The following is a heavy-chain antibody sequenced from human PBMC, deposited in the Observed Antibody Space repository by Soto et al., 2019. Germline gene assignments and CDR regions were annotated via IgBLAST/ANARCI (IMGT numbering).Heavy chain of an antibody. CDR1: GFSLSTSGMC. CDR3: ARIRYSSGWYGGVDY. V-gene: IGHV2-70*11. J-gene: IGHJ4*02. CDR2: IDWDDDK. D-gene: IGHD6-19*01. Sequence: SGPTLVNPTQTLTLTCTFSGFSLSTSGMCVSWIRQPPGKALEWLARIDWDDDKYYSTSLKTRLTISKDTSKNQVVLTMTNMDPVDTATYYCARIRYSSGWYGGVDYWGQGTLVTVSS.